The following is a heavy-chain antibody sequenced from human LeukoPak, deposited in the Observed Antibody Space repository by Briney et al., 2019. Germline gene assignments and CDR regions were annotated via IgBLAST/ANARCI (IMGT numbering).Heavy chain of an antibody. CDR1: GGSFGGYY. CDR3: ARERRQLERRGYFDY. CDR2: INHSGST. V-gene: IGHV4-34*01. Sequence: PSETLSLTCAVYGGSFGGYYRSWIRQPPGKGLEWIGEINHSGSTNYNPSLKSRVTISVDASKNQFSLKLSSVTAADTAVYYCARERRQLERRGYFDYWGQGTLVTVSS. D-gene: IGHD1-1*01. J-gene: IGHJ4*02.